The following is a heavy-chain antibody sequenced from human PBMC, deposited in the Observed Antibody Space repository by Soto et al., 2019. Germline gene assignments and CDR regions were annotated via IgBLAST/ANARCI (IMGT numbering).Heavy chain of an antibody. V-gene: IGHV4-31*03. J-gene: IGHJ4*02. CDR2: IYYSGST. CDR1: GGSISSGGYY. Sequence: QVQLQESGPGLVKPSRTLSLTCTVSGGSISSGGYYWSWIRQHPGKGLEWIGYIYYSGSTYYNPSLKSRVTISVDTSKNQFSLKLSSVTAADTAVYYCARENGDYGDRGVDYWGQGTLVTVSS. CDR3: ARENGDYGDRGVDY. D-gene: IGHD4-17*01.